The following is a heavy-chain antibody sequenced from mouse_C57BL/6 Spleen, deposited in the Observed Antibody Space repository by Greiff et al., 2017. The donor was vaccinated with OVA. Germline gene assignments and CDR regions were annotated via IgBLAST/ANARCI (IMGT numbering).Heavy chain of an antibody. CDR3: ARDDYYGSSRDY. V-gene: IGHV1-82*01. J-gene: IGHJ2*01. Sequence: HVQLKESGPELVKPGASVKISCKASGYAFSSSWMNWVKQRPGKGLEWIGRIYPGDGDTNYNGKFKGKATLTADKSSSTAYMQLSSLPSEDAAVYICARDDYYGSSRDYWGQGTTLTVSS. CDR1: GYAFSSSW. CDR2: IYPGDGDT. D-gene: IGHD1-1*01.